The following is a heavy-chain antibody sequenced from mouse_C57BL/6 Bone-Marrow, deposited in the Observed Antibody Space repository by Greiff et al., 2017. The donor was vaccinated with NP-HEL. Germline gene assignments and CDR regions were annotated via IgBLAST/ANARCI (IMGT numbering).Heavy chain of an antibody. CDR1: GYTFTDYY. J-gene: IGHJ3*01. CDR3: ASRYYYGSLWFAY. Sequence: EVQLQQSGPELVKPGASVKISCKASGYTFTDYYMNWVKQSHGKSLEWIGDINPNNGGTSYNQKFKGKATLTVDKSSSTAYMELRSLTSEDSAVYDGASRYYYGSLWFAYWGQGTLVTVSA. D-gene: IGHD1-1*01. CDR2: INPNNGGT. V-gene: IGHV1-26*01.